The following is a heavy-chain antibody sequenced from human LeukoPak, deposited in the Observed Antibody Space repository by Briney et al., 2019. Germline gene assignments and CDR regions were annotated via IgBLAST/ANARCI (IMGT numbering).Heavy chain of an antibody. CDR3: ARLTHSGSYYYDYYMDV. V-gene: IGHV5-51*01. CDR2: IYPGESDT. D-gene: IGHD1-26*01. CDR1: GYSFTSYW. J-gene: IGHJ6*03. Sequence: GESLKISCNGSGYSFTSYWTGWVRQMPGKGLEWMGIIYPGESDTEYIPSYHAQVTISADKSISNAYLQWSSLKAADTAMYYCARLTHSGSYYYDYYMDVWGKGTTVTVSS.